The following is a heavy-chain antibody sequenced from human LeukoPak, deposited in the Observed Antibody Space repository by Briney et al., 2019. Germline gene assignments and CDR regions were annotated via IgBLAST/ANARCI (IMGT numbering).Heavy chain of an antibody. CDR3: ARHSTRSAYYDILTGSTGAFDI. V-gene: IGHV4-39*01. Sequence: PSETLSLTCTVSGGSISSSSYYWGWIRQPPGRGREWFGGIYYSGSTYYNPSLKSRVTISVDTSKNQFSLKLSSVTAADTAVYYCARHSTRSAYYDILTGSTGAFDIWGQGTMVTVSS. CDR2: IYYSGST. D-gene: IGHD3-9*01. J-gene: IGHJ3*02. CDR1: GGSISSSSYY.